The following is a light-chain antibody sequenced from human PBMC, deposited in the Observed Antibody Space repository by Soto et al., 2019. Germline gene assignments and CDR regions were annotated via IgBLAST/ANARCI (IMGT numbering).Light chain of an antibody. V-gene: IGLV2-11*01. CDR3: CSYAGSYTYV. CDR2: DVS. Sequence: VLTQPRSVSGSPGQSVTISCTGTSRDVGGYNYVSWYQQHPGKAPKLMIYDVSKRPSGVPDRFSGSKSGNTASLTISGLQAEDEADYYCCSYAGSYTYVFXTGTKLTVL. J-gene: IGLJ1*01. CDR1: SRDVGGYNY.